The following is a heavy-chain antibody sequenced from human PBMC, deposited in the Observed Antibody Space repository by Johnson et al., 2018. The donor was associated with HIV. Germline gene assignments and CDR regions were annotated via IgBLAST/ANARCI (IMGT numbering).Heavy chain of an antibody. CDR3: ASQRWKQGDAFDI. Sequence: VQLVESGGGLVQPGGSLRLSCAASGFAFRTYWMVWVRQVPGKRPVWVARIYNDGSRTTYADSVTGRFTISRDNAKYTVDLQMNSLRAEDTALYYCASQRWKQGDAFDIWGQGTMVTVSS. V-gene: IGHV3-74*02. J-gene: IGHJ3*02. CDR2: IYNDGSRT. D-gene: IGHD4-23*01. CDR1: GFAFRTYW.